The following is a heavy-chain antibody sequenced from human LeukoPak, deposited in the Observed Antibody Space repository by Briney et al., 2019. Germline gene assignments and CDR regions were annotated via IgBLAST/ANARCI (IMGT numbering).Heavy chain of an antibody. D-gene: IGHD1-1*01. CDR2: ISSSSSYI. V-gene: IGHV3-21*01. CDR1: GFTFSSYS. CDR3: ARCTTGKTFGSLREIKKSREIDF. J-gene: IGHJ4*02. Sequence: GGSLRLSCAASGFTFSSYSMNWVRQAPGKGLEWVSSISSSSSYINYADSVRGRFTISRDNAKNSLFLQMDSLRGEDTAVYYCARCTTGKTFGSLREIKKSREIDFWGQGTLVTVSP.